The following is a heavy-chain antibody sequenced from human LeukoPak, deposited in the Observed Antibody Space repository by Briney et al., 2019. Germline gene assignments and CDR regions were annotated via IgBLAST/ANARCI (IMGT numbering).Heavy chain of an antibody. CDR3: LTEFGGD. CDR1: GFSHAW. D-gene: IGHD2-15*01. V-gene: IGHV3-15*07. CDR2: IKSKTDGGTT. Sequence: KSGGSLRLSCAASGFSHAWMNWVRQAPGKGLEWVGRIKSKTDGGTTDYAAPVKGRFTISRDDSKNTLYLQMNSLKTEDTGVYYCLTEFGGDWGQGTLVTVSS. J-gene: IGHJ4*02.